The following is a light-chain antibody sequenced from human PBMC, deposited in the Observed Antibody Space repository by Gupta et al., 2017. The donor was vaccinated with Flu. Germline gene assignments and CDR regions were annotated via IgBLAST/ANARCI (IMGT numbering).Light chain of an antibody. CDR3: QSYDSSLSGWV. Sequence: QSVLTQPPSVSGAPGQRVTISCTGRRSNIGACYDVHWYQQLPGTAPKLLIYGTSNRPSGVPDRFSGSKSGTSASLAITGLQAEDEADYYCQSYDSSLSGWVFGGGTKLTVL. CDR1: RSNIGACYD. J-gene: IGLJ3*02. V-gene: IGLV1-40*01. CDR2: GTS.